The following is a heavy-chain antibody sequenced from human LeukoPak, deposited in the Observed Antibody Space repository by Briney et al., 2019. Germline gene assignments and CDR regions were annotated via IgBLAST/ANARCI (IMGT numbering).Heavy chain of an antibody. D-gene: IGHD2-15*01. CDR1: GFTFSSYA. J-gene: IGHJ6*02. Sequence: GGSLRLSCAASGFTFSSYAMHWVRQAPGKGMGGVAVISYDGSNKYYADSVKGRFTISRDNSKNTLYMQMNSLRAEDTAVYYCARDRRRYCSGGSCYSFGMDVWGQGTTVTVSS. CDR2: ISYDGSNK. V-gene: IGHV3-30*04. CDR3: ARDRRRYCSGGSCYSFGMDV.